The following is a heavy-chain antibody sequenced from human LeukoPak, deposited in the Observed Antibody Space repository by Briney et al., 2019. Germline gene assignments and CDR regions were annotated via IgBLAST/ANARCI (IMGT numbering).Heavy chain of an antibody. Sequence: GASVKVSCKASGYTFTGYYLHWVRQARGQGLEWLGRINPNTGGTDDAQKFQGRVTMTRDTSINTAYMELSRLRPDDTAVYYCARDRSGYSYGEPLDHWGQGTLVIVSS. CDR2: INPNTGGT. CDR1: GYTFTGYY. CDR3: ARDRSGYSYGEPLDH. J-gene: IGHJ4*02. D-gene: IGHD5-18*01. V-gene: IGHV1-2*06.